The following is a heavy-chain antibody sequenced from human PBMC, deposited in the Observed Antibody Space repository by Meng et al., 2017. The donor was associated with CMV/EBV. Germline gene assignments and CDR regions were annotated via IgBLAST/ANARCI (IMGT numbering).Heavy chain of an antibody. Sequence: ASVKVSCKASGYTFTGYYMHWVRQAPGQGLEWMGWINPNSGGTNYAQKFQGRVTMTRDTSNSTAYMELSRLRSDDTAVYYCARDRNYDFWSGYYTGFDYWGQGTLVTVSS. CDR3: ARDRNYDFWSGYYTGFDY. D-gene: IGHD3-3*01. J-gene: IGHJ4*02. V-gene: IGHV1-2*02. CDR1: GYTFTGYY. CDR2: INPNSGGT.